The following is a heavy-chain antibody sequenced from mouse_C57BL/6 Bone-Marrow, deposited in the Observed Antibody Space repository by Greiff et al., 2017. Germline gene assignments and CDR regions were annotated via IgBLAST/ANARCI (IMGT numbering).Heavy chain of an antibody. D-gene: IGHD2-3*01. CDR1: GYTFTSYE. CDR2: IYPGDGST. Sequence: QVQLQQSGPELVKPGASVKLSCKATGYTFTSYEINWVKQRPGQGLEWIGWIYPGDGSTKYNEKFKGKATLTVDTSSSTAYMALPSLTSEVAAVYFCARSGYYEDYWGQGTTLTVSS. J-gene: IGHJ2*01. V-gene: IGHV1-85*01. CDR3: ARSGYYEDY.